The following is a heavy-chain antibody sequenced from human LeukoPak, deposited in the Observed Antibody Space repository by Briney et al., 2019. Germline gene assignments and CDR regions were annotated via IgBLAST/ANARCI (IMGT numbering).Heavy chain of an antibody. CDR2: INSDGSST. CDR1: GFTFSNYW. V-gene: IGHV3-74*01. CDR3: ASTYSGYMGY. J-gene: IGHJ4*02. D-gene: IGHD5-12*01. Sequence: GGSLRLSCAASGFTFSNYWMHWVRQAPGKGLVWVSRINSDGSSTDYADSVKGRFTISRDNAKNTLYLQMNSLRAEDTAVYYCASTYSGYMGYWGQGTLVTVSS.